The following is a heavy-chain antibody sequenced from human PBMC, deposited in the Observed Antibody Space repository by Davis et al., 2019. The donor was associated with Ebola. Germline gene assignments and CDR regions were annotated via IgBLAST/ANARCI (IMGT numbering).Heavy chain of an antibody. J-gene: IGHJ6*02. D-gene: IGHD3-10*01. CDR3: ARGGLLLWFGERLDGMDV. CDR2: INPNSGGT. V-gene: IGHV1-2*02. Sequence: ASVKVSCKASGYTFTGFYMHWVRQAPGQGLEWMGWINPNSGGTKYAQKFQGRVTMTRDTSISTAYMELSRLRSEDTAVYYCARGGLLLWFGERLDGMDVWGQGTTVTVSS. CDR1: GYTFTGFY.